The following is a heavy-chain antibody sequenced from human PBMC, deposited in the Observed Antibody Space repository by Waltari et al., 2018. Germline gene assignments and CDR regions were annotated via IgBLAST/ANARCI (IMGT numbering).Heavy chain of an antibody. CDR2: INHSGST. Sequence: QVQLQQWGAGLLKPSETLSLTCAVYGGSFSGYYWSWIRQPPGKGLEWIGEINHSGSTNYNPSLKSRVTISVDTSKNQFSLKLSSVTAADTVVYYCARGDLRVATRLDFDLWGRGTLVTVSS. CDR1: GGSFSGYY. CDR3: ARGDLRVATRLDFDL. J-gene: IGHJ2*01. V-gene: IGHV4-34*01.